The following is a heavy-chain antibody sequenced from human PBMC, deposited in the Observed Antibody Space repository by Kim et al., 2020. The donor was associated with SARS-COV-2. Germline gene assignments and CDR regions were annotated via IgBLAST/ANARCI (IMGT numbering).Heavy chain of an antibody. CDR3: TTDVWVSVANDY. D-gene: IGHD3-16*01. Sequence: GGSLRLSCAASGFTFSDAWMNWVRQAPGKGLEWVGRIKSKSDGRSTDYAAPVKGRFTISRDDSKNTVYLQMNSLKTEDIAVYYCTTDVWVSVANDYWGQGTLVTVSS. J-gene: IGHJ4*02. V-gene: IGHV3-15*01. CDR1: GFTFSDAW. CDR2: IKSKSDGRST.